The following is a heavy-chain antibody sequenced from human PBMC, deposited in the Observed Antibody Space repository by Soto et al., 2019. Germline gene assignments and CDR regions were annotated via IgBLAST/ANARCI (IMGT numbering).Heavy chain of an antibody. J-gene: IGHJ6*02. Sequence: QVQLVQSGAEVKKPGSSVKVSCKASGDTFSSFAISWVRQAPGQGLEWMGGIIPIFRTPKYAQKFQGRVXXXXXXXXXXXXXXXXXXXXXXXXXXXXXXXXXXXXXXXNYYYALDVWGQGTTVIVSS. CDR3: XXXXXXXXXXXNYYYALDV. CDR1: GDTFSSFA. V-gene: IGHV1-69*05. CDR2: IIPIFRTP.